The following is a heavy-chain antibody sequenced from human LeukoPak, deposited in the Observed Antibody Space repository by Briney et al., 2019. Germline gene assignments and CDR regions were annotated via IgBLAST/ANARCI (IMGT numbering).Heavy chain of an antibody. CDR2: LFGGGTI. CDR3: ARGPRVATYYYFDS. CDR1: GFTVSAYY. Sequence: GGSLRLSCAASGFTVSAYYMSWVRQAPGKGLEWVSVLFGGGTIYYADSVNGRFTISRDNSKNTLYLQLNSLRAEDTAVYYCARGPRVATYYYFDSWGQGTLVTVSS. J-gene: IGHJ4*02. V-gene: IGHV3-53*01. D-gene: IGHD1-1*01.